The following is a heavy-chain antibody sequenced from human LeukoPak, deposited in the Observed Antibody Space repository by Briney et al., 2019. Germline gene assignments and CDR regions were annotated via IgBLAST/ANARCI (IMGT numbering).Heavy chain of an antibody. V-gene: IGHV4-61*09. CDR1: GGSISSGSYY. J-gene: IGHJ4*02. CDR2: IYYSGST. CDR3: ARLKYYYDSSGYPLDY. Sequence: NPSQTLSLTCTVSGGSISSGSYYWSWIRQPAGKGLEWIGYIYYSGSTNYNPSLKSRVTISVDTSKNQFSLKLSSVTAADTAVYYCARLKYYYDSSGYPLDYWGQGTLVTVSS. D-gene: IGHD3-22*01.